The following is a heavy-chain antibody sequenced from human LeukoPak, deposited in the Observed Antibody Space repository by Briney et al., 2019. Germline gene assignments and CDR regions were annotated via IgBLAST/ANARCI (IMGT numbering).Heavy chain of an antibody. D-gene: IGHD5-12*01. CDR2: INSDGSST. V-gene: IGHV3-74*01. CDR3: AREDSGYKPWYFDY. CDR1: GFTFSSYW. Sequence: PGGSLRLSCAASGFTFSSYWMHWVRQAPGKGLVWVSRINSDGSSTSYAASVKGRFTISRDKAKNTLYMQMNSLRADDTAVYYCAREDSGYKPWYFDYWGQGTLVTVSS. J-gene: IGHJ4*02.